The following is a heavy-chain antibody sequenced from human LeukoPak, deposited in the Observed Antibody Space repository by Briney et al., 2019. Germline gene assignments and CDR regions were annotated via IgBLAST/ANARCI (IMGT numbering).Heavy chain of an antibody. CDR2: INPAGAKT. CDR3: ARSRAYYFDY. J-gene: IGHJ4*02. Sequence: ASVKVSCKASGYSFTNYYLYWVRQTPGQGLEWLGLINPAGAKTTYSQKLQGRVSVTRDMSTNSVRLELSSLKPEDTAVYYCARSRAYYFDYWGQGTLVTVSS. CDR1: GYSFTNYY. V-gene: IGHV1-46*01.